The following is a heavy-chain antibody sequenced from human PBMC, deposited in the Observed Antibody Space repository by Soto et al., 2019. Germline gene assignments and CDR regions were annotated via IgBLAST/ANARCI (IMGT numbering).Heavy chain of an antibody. Sequence: GESLKISCKGSGYSFTRYWIGWVRQMPGKGLEWMGIIYPGDSDTRYSPSFQGQVTISRDNSKNTLYLQMNSLRAEDTAVYYCAKVSHPEWEYQLLFYYYGMDVWGQGTTVTVSS. CDR2: IYPGDSDT. CDR1: GYSFTRYW. V-gene: IGHV5-51*01. D-gene: IGHD2-2*01. J-gene: IGHJ6*02. CDR3: AKVSHPEWEYQLLFYYYGMDV.